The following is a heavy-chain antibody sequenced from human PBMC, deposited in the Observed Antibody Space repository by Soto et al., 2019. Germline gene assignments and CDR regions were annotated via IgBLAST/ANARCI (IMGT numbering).Heavy chain of an antibody. D-gene: IGHD2-2*01. CDR3: TRGFCNSSSCYANWFYP. V-gene: IGHV3-66*01. Sequence: EVQLVESGGGLVRPGGSVRLSCAASGFAVGSNYMSWVRQAPGKGLEWVSLIYIGGGTHYADSVKGRFTISRDNSKNTLYLQMNSLRAEDTAVYHCTRGFCNSSSCYANWFYPWGQGTLVTVSS. CDR2: IYIGGGT. J-gene: IGHJ5*02. CDR1: GFAVGSNY.